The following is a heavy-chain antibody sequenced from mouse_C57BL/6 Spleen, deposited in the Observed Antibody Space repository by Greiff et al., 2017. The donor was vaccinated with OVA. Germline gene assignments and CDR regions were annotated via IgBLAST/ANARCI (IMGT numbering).Heavy chain of an antibody. D-gene: IGHD2-4*01. V-gene: IGHV5-6*01. CDR2: ISSGGSYT. J-gene: IGHJ3*01. CDR1: GFTFSSYG. Sequence: EVQLVESGGDLVQPGGSLKLSCAASGFTFSSYGMSWVRQTPDKRLEWVATISSGGSYTYYPDSVKGRFTISRDNAKNTLYLQMSSLQAEDTAMYNCAAGDDYDAGFDYWGQGTLVTVSA. CDR3: AAGDDYDAGFDY.